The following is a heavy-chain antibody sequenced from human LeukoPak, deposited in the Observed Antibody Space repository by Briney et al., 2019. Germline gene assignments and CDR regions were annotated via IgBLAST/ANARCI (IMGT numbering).Heavy chain of an antibody. CDR2: IIPIFGSA. D-gene: IGHD4-23*01. CDR3: AGGLSRWSTPTSSYYYRMDV. J-gene: IGHJ6*02. V-gene: IGHV1-69*13. CDR1: GGTFSSYA. Sequence: SVKVSCKASGGTFSSYAISWVRQAPGQGLEWMGGIIPIFGSANFAQKFQGRVTITADDSTNTAYMELSSLRSEDTAFYYCAGGLSRWSTPTSSYYYRMDVWGQGTTVVVSS.